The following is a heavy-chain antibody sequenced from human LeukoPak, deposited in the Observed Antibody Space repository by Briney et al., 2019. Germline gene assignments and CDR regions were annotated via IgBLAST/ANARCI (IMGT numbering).Heavy chain of an antibody. J-gene: IGHJ6*02. CDR2: ISTGGSP. CDR3: AKVKLRDWSGSDV. D-gene: IGHD3-3*01. V-gene: IGHV3-23*01. CDR1: GFTFSSCA. Sequence: GGSLRLSCAASGFTFSSCAMSWVRQAPGKGLEWVSGISTGGSPHYADSVKGRFTISRDNPKNTVYLQMNSLRAEDTAVYHCAKVKLRDWSGSDVWGQGTTVTVSS.